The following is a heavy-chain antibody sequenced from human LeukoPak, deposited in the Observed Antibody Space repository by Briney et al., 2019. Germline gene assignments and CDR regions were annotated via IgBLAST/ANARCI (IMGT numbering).Heavy chain of an antibody. CDR3: ARHLEGREDGYNWFDP. CDR2: IYTSGST. V-gene: IGHV4-61*02. D-gene: IGHD5-24*01. Sequence: SETLSLTCTVSGGSISSGSYYWSWIRQPAGKGLEWIGRIYTSGSTNYNPSLKSRVTISVDTSKNQFSLKLSSVTAADTAVYYCARHLEGREDGYNWFDPWGQGTLVTVSS. CDR1: GGSISSGSYY. J-gene: IGHJ5*02.